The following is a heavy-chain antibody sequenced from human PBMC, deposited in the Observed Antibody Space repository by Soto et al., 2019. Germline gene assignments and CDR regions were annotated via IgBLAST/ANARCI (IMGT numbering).Heavy chain of an antibody. CDR3: AREVDIVATTLGDY. D-gene: IGHD5-12*01. Sequence: QVQLVQSGAEVKKPGSSVKVSCKASGGTFSSYTISWVRQAPGQGLEWMGRIIPILGIANYAQKFQGRVTITADKSTGTAYMELSSLRSEDTAVYYCAREVDIVATTLGDYWGQGTLVTVSS. V-gene: IGHV1-69*08. CDR2: IIPILGIA. CDR1: GGTFSSYT. J-gene: IGHJ4*02.